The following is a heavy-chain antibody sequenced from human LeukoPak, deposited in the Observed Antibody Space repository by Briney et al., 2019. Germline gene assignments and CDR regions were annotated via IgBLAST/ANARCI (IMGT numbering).Heavy chain of an antibody. CDR2: ISGSGGST. CDR1: GFTFSSYA. J-gene: IGHJ4*02. D-gene: IGHD4-17*01. CDR3: AKDYYGDYLFDY. Sequence: GRSLRLSCAASGFTFSSYALSWVRQAPGKGLEWVSAISGSGGSTYYADSVKGRFTISRDNSKDTLYPQMNSLRAEDTAVYYCAKDYYGDYLFDYWGQGTLVTVSS. V-gene: IGHV3-23*01.